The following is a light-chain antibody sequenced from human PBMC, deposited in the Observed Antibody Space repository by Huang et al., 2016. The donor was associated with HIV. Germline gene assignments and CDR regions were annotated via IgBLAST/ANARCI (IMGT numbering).Light chain of an antibody. CDR2: KAS. Sequence: DIQMTQSPSTLSASVGDRVTITCRARQRISNYLAWYQQKPGKAPKLLIYKASTLESVVPSRFSGSGSGTEFTLTISSLQPDDFATYYCQQYNSYRTFGQGTKVEIK. CDR3: QQYNSYRT. V-gene: IGKV1-5*03. J-gene: IGKJ1*01. CDR1: QRISNY.